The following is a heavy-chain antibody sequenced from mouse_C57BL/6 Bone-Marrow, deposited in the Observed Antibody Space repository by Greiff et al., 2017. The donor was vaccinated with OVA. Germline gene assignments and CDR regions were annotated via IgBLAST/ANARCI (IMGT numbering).Heavy chain of an antibody. CDR2: ISSGGSYT. CDR1: GFTFSSYG. CDR3: ARPYGNYVAMDY. D-gene: IGHD2-10*02. V-gene: IGHV5-6*01. Sequence: EVHLVESGGDLVKPGGSLKLSCAASGFTFSSYGMSWVRQTPDKRLEWVATISSGGSYTYYPDSVKGRFTISRDNAKNTLYLQMSSLKSEDTAMYYCARPYGNYVAMDYWGQGTSVTVSS. J-gene: IGHJ4*01.